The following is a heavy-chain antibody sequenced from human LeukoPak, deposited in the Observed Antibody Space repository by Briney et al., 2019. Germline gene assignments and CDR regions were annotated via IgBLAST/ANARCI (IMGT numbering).Heavy chain of an antibody. Sequence: SETLSLTCTVSGGSISSYYWSWIRQPPGKGLEWIGYIYYSGSTNYNPSLKSRVTISVDTSKNQFSLTLSSVTAADTAVYYCARASYAGPFDYWGQGTLVTVSS. D-gene: IGHD3-16*02. CDR3: ARASYAGPFDY. CDR1: GGSISSYY. J-gene: IGHJ4*02. CDR2: IYYSGST. V-gene: IGHV4-59*01.